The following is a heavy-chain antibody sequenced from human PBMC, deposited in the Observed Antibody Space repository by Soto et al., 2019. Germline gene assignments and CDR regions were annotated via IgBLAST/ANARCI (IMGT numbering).Heavy chain of an antibody. Sequence: RRLSCVASGFTFSNYNMNWVRQAPGKGLEWVSHISGTGVYIHYADAVKGRFTISRDNAKSSVYLQMNSLRAEDTAVYYCAREGAQKPFSSWGQGALVTVSS. CDR2: ISGTGVYI. J-gene: IGHJ5*02. V-gene: IGHV3-21*01. CDR1: GFTFSNYN. CDR3: AREGAQKPFSS.